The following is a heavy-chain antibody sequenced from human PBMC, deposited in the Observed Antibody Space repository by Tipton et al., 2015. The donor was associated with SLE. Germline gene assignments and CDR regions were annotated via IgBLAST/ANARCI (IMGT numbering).Heavy chain of an antibody. CDR3: ARGVLRPFDY. V-gene: IGHV4-59*12. CDR2: IYYSGST. CDR1: GGSISSYY. Sequence: LRLSCTVSGGSISSYYWSWIRQPPGKGLEWIGYIYYSGSTNYNPSLKSRVTISVDTSKNQFSLKLSSVTAADTAVYYCARGVLRPFDYWGQGTLVTVSS. J-gene: IGHJ4*02. D-gene: IGHD1-1*01.